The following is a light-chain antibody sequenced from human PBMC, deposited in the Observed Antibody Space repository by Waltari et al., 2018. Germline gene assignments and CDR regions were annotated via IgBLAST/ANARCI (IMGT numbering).Light chain of an antibody. CDR1: QSLVHSDGNTH. CDR2: EVS. CDR3: MQGTHWPYT. V-gene: IGKV2-30*02. J-gene: IGKJ2*01. Sequence: DVVMTQSPLSLPVTLGQPASISCRSSQSLVHSDGNTHLNWFQQRPGQSPRRLIYEVSNRESGVPDRFSGRGSGTDFTLKITRVEAEDVGVYYCMQGTHWPYTFGQGTKLEIK.